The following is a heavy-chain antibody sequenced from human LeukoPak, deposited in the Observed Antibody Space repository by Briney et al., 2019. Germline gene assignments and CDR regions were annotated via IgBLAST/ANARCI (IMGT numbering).Heavy chain of an antibody. D-gene: IGHD4-17*01. CDR3: ASKSLYGDYALDY. CDR1: GGSISSSSYY. CDR2: IYYSGST. V-gene: IGHV4-30-4*08. Sequence: SETLSLTCTVSGGSISSSSYYWGWIRQPPGKGLEWIGYIYYSGSTYYNPSLKSRVTISVDTSKNQFSLKLSSVTAADTAVYYCASKSLYGDYALDYWGQGTLVTVSS. J-gene: IGHJ4*02.